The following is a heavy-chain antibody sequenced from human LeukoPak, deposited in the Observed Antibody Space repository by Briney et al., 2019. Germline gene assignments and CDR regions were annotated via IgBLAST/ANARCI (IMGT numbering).Heavy chain of an antibody. Sequence: KASETLSLTCTVSGYSISSGYYWGWIRQPPGKGLEWIGSINSGGTTYYNASLKSRVTISVDTSKNQFSLKLSSVTAADTAVYYCARQAIGFGEFHFDYWGQGTLVTVSS. D-gene: IGHD3-10*01. CDR3: ARQAIGFGEFHFDY. V-gene: IGHV4-38-2*02. CDR2: INSGGTT. J-gene: IGHJ4*02. CDR1: GYSISSGYY.